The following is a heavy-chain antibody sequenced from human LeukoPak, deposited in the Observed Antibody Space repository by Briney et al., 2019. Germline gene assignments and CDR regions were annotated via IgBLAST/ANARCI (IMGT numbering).Heavy chain of an antibody. D-gene: IGHD3-9*01. CDR1: GFTFSSYG. V-gene: IGHV3-33*01. Sequence: GGSLRLSCPASGFTFSSYGMHWVRQAPGKGLEWVAVIWYDGSNKYYANSVKGRFTISRDNSKNTLYLQMNSLRAEDTAVYYCARETGLRYFDWSVDYWGQGTLVTVSS. CDR2: IWYDGSNK. CDR3: ARETGLRYFDWSVDY. J-gene: IGHJ4*02.